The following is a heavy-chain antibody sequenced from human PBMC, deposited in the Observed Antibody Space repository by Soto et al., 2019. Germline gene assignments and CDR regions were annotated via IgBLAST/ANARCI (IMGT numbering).Heavy chain of an antibody. V-gene: IGHV3-33*01. J-gene: IGHJ4*02. CDR1: GFTFSSYG. Sequence: GGSLRLSCAASGFTFSSYGMHWVRQAPGKGLEWVAVIWYDGSNKYYADSVKGRFTISRDNSKNTLYLQMNSLRAEDTAVYYCAREVLNHHYYDSSGYPALDYWGQGTLVTVSS. D-gene: IGHD3-22*01. CDR2: IWYDGSNK. CDR3: AREVLNHHYYDSSGYPALDY.